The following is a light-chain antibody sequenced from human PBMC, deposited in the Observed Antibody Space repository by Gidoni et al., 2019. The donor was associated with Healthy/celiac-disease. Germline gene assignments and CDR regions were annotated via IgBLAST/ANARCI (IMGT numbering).Light chain of an antibody. CDR3: QQYGSSQT. CDR2: GAS. CDR1: QSVSSSY. V-gene: IGKV3-20*01. Sequence: EIVLTQSPGTLSLSPGERATLSCRASQSVSSSYLAWYQQKPGQAPRLLIYGASSRATGIPDRFSGSGSGTDFTLTISRLEPEDFAVYYCQQYGSSQTFGLGTKVEIK. J-gene: IGKJ1*01.